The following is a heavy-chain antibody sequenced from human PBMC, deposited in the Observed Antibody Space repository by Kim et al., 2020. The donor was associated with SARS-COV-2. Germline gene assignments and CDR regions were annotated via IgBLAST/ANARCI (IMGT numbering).Heavy chain of an antibody. Sequence: SVKVSCKASGGTFSSYAISWVRQAPGQGLEWMGGIIPIFGTANYAQKFQGRVTITADKSTSTAYMELSSLRSEDTAVYYCARDPVVTTSYYYYGMDVWGQGTTVTVSS. CDR3: ARDPVVTTSYYYYGMDV. CDR1: GGTFSSYA. CDR2: IIPIFGTA. D-gene: IGHD2-21*02. J-gene: IGHJ6*02. V-gene: IGHV1-69*06.